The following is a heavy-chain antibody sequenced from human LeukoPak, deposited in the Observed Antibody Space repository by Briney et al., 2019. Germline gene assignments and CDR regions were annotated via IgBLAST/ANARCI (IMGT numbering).Heavy chain of an antibody. CDR3: ARVTSLRFGWFDP. Sequence: PSETLSLTCAVYGGSFSGYYWSWIRQPPGKGLEWIGEINHSGSTNYNPSLKSRVTISVDTSKNQFSLKLSSVTAADTAVYYCARVTSLRFGWFDPWGQGTLVTVSS. J-gene: IGHJ5*02. CDR1: GGSFSGYY. V-gene: IGHV4-34*01. D-gene: IGHD4-17*01. CDR2: INHSGST.